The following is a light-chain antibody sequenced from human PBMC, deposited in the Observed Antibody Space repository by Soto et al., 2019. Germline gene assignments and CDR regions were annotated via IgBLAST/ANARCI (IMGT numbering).Light chain of an antibody. Sequence: EIVLTQSPGTLSLLPGERVTISCRASQSVSSGYLAWYQQKPGQAPRLLIYGASSRATGTPDRFSGSGSGTDFTLTISRLEPEDFAVYYCQQYCGSFPWTFGRGTKVEIK. J-gene: IGKJ1*01. CDR2: GAS. V-gene: IGKV3-20*01. CDR1: QSVSSGY. CDR3: QQYCGSFPWT.